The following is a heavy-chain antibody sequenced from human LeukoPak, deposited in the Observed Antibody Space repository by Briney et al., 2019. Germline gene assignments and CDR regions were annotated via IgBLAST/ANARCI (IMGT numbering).Heavy chain of an antibody. D-gene: IGHD4-23*01. CDR2: ISSSSSSYI. J-gene: IGHJ4*02. Sequence: GGSLRLSCAASGFTFSSYSMNWVRQAPGKGLEWVSSISSSSSSYIYYADSVKGRFTISRDNAKNSLYLQMNSLRAEDTAVYYCARDYGGNSGSFGYWGQGTLVTVSS. V-gene: IGHV3-21*01. CDR3: ARDYGGNSGSFGY. CDR1: GFTFSSYS.